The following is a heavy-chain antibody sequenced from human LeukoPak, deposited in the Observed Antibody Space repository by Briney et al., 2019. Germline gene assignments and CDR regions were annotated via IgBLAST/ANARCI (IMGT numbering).Heavy chain of an antibody. CDR3: ARATVIGNAPVPGYMDV. J-gene: IGHJ6*03. D-gene: IGHD2-21*01. V-gene: IGHV3-13*01. Sequence: GGSLRLSCAASGFTFSTYDMHWVRQVSGKGLEWVSSIGTIGDTFYPGSVKGRFTISRENAKNSLYLQMNGLRAGDAAVYYCARATVIGNAPVPGYMDVWGKGTTVTVSS. CDR1: GFTFSTYD. CDR2: IGTIGDT.